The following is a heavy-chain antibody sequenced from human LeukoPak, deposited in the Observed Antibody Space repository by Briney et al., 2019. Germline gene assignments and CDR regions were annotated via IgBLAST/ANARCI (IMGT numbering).Heavy chain of an antibody. CDR2: ISGSGSDI. CDR3: STGPRSLLY. Sequence: PGESLRLSCVVSGFSFSNSYMPWIRQTPGKGLESLAYISGSGSDIYYADSVKGRFTISRDNAKNSLYLQLNSLRPEDTALYYCSTGPRSLLYWGHGTLVTVSS. V-gene: IGHV3-11*01. CDR1: GFSFSNSY. D-gene: IGHD4-17*01. J-gene: IGHJ4*01.